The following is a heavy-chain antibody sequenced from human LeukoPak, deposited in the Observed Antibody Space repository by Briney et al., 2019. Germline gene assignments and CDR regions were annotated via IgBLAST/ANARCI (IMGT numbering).Heavy chain of an antibody. J-gene: IGHJ6*02. CDR3: ARAVAGSLRDYYYGMDV. CDR2: IIPILGTA. Sequence: ASVKVSCKASGGTFSSYAIIWVRQAPGQGLEWMGRIIPILGTANYAQKFQGRVTITADKSTSTAYMELSSLRSEDTAVYYCARAVAGSLRDYYYGMDVWGQGTTVTVSS. CDR1: GGTFSSYA. V-gene: IGHV1-69*04. D-gene: IGHD6-19*01.